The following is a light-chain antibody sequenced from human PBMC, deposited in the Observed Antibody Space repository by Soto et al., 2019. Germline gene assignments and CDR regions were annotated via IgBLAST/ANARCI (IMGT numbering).Light chain of an antibody. J-gene: IGKJ1*01. CDR1: QSVSSN. CDR3: QQYGSSYPWT. V-gene: IGKV3-20*01. Sequence: EIMITQSPATLSVSPGERPTISCRASQSVSSNLAWYQQKPGQATRLIIYGASIRAKGIPVRFSGSGSGTEFTLTFRRLEPEDFAVYYCQQYGSSYPWTFGQGTKVDI. CDR2: GAS.